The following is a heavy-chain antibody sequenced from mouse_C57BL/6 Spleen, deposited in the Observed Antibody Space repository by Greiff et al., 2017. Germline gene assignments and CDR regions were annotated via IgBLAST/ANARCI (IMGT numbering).Heavy chain of an antibody. CDR1: GYSFTGYF. CDR2: INPYNGDT. V-gene: IGHV1-20*01. D-gene: IGHD1-1*01. J-gene: IGHJ3*01. Sequence: EVQLQQSGPELVKPGDSVKISCKASGYSFTGYFMNWVMQSHGKSLEWIGRINPYNGDTFYNQKFKGKATLTVDKSSSTAHMELRSLTSEDSAVYYCARALREAWFAYWGQGTLVTVSA. CDR3: ARALREAWFAY.